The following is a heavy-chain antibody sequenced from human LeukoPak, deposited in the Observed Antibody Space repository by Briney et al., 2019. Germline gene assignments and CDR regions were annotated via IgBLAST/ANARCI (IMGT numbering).Heavy chain of an antibody. CDR2: ISGSGGST. J-gene: IGHJ6*02. CDR3: AKDRIVSSIFFYYYYGMDV. CDR1: GLTFSSYA. D-gene: IGHD5/OR15-5a*01. V-gene: IGHV3-23*01. Sequence: GGSLRLSCAASGLTFSSYAMSWVRQAPGKGLEWVSAISGSGGSTYYADSVKGRFTISRDNSKNTLWLQVNSLRAEDTAVYYCAKDRIVSSIFFYYYYGMDVWGQGTTVTVSS.